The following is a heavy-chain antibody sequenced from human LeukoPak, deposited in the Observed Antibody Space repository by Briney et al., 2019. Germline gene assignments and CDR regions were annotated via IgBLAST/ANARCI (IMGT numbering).Heavy chain of an antibody. D-gene: IGHD2/OR15-2a*01. Sequence: GGSLRLSCAASGFTFSDYYMSWIRQAPGKGLEWVSYISSSGGTIYFADSVKDRFTISRDNAKNSLYLQMNSLRAEDTAVYYCARDVGVDYLFDYWGQGTLVTVSS. CDR2: ISSSGGTI. CDR3: ARDVGVDYLFDY. J-gene: IGHJ4*02. CDR1: GFTFSDYY. V-gene: IGHV3-11*04.